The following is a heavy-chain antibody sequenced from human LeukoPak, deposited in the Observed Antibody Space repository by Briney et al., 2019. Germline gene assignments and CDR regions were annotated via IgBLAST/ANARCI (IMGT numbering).Heavy chain of an antibody. Sequence: ASVKVSCKASGYTFTSYGISWVRQAPGQGLEWMGWISTYNGDTDYAQKLQGRVTMTADTSTSTAYVEMRSLRSDDTAVYYCARDPGQYYDILTGYYTPYYFDYWGQGTLVTVSS. D-gene: IGHD3-9*01. CDR1: GYTFTSYG. CDR2: ISTYNGDT. V-gene: IGHV1-18*01. CDR3: ARDPGQYYDILTGYYTPYYFDY. J-gene: IGHJ4*02.